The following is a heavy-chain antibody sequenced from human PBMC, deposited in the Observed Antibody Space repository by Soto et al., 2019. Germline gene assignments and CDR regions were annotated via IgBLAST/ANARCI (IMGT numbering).Heavy chain of an antibody. V-gene: IGHV3-64*01. J-gene: IGHJ6*02. D-gene: IGHD5-18*01. CDR1: GFTFSSYA. Sequence: GGSLRLSCAASGFTFSSYAMHWVRQAPGKGLEYVSAISSNGGSTYYANSVKGRFTISRDNSKNTLYLQMGSLRAEDMAVYYGARGFSIQLWLDYGMDVWGQGTTVTVSS. CDR3: ARGFSIQLWLDYGMDV. CDR2: ISSNGGST.